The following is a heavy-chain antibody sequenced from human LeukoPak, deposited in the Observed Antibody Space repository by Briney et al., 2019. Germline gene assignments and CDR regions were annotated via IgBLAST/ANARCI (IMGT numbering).Heavy chain of an antibody. CDR3: AKSNGYGLVDI. CDR1: GGSFSVHY. D-gene: IGHD3-10*01. V-gene: IGHV4-34*01. Sequence: SETPSLTCAVSGGSFSVHYWSWIRQPPGKGLEWIGEINQSGSTTYNPSLRSRVTISLDTSRNQFSLKLNSVTAADTAVYYCAKSNGYGLVDIWGQGTMVTVSS. CDR2: INQSGST. J-gene: IGHJ3*02.